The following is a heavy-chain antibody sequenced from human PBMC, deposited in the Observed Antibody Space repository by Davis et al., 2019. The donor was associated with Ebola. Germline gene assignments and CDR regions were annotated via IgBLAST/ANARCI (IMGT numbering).Heavy chain of an antibody. D-gene: IGHD5-12*01. V-gene: IGHV3-9*01. J-gene: IGHJ4*02. CDR3: AKAAQLRHFDY. CDR1: GFTFDDYA. Sequence: PGGSLRLSCAASGFTFDDYAKHWVRQAPGKGLEWVSGISWNSGSIGYADSVKGRFTISRDNAKNSLYLQMNSLRAEDTALYYCAKAAQLRHFDYWGQGTLVTVSS. CDR2: ISWNSGSI.